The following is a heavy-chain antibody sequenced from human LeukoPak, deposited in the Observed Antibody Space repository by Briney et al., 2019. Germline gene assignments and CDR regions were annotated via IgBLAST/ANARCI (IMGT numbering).Heavy chain of an antibody. J-gene: IGHJ3*02. V-gene: IGHV1-2*02. Sequence: GASVKVSCKASGYTFTSYGISWVRQAPGQGLEWMGWITPNSGGTNYAQKFQGRVTMTRDTSISTAYMELSRLRSDDTAVYYCARLYSYGYHDAFDIWGQGTMVTVSS. CDR2: ITPNSGGT. D-gene: IGHD5-18*01. CDR3: ARLYSYGYHDAFDI. CDR1: GYTFTSYG.